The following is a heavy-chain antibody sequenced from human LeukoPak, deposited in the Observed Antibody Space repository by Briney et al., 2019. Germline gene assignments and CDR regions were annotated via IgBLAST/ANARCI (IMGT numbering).Heavy chain of an antibody. CDR2: INHSGST. Sequence: SETLSLTCAVYGGSFSGYYWSWLRQPPGKGLEWIGEINHSGSTNYNPSLKSRVTISVDTSKNQFSLKLSSVTAADTAVYYCARGGGYCSSTSCYGYYYYYMDVWGKGTTVTASS. CDR1: GGSFSGYY. D-gene: IGHD2-2*01. J-gene: IGHJ6*03. V-gene: IGHV4-34*01. CDR3: ARGGGYCSSTSCYGYYYYYMDV.